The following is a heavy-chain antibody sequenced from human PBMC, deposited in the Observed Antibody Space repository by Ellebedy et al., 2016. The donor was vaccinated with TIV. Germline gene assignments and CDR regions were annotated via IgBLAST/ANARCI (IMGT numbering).Heavy chain of an antibody. CDR1: GFTFNSYA. Sequence: GESLKISCAASGFTFNSYAMHWVRQAPGKGLEWVAVISYDGSSKYYADSVKGRFTLPRDNSMTTLYLDMNSLRAEDTAVYYCARDLDKSSGWYGGAAYWGQGTLVTVSS. CDR3: ARDLDKSSGWYGGAAY. CDR2: ISYDGSSK. V-gene: IGHV3-30-3*01. J-gene: IGHJ4*02. D-gene: IGHD6-19*01.